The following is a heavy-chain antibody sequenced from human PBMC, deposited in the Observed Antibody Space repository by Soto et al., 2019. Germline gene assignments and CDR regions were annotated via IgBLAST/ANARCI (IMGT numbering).Heavy chain of an antibody. CDR3: AKDRKLRYFDWLFEDY. CDR1: GFTFSSYA. V-gene: IGHV3-23*01. Sequence: GGSLRLSCAASGFTFSSYAMSWVRQAPGKGLEWVSHLLASGDIAYYADSVKGRFTISRDNSKNTLYLQMNSLRAEDTAVYYCAKDRKLRYFDWLFEDYWGQGTLVTVSS. CDR2: LLASGDIA. J-gene: IGHJ4*02. D-gene: IGHD3-9*01.